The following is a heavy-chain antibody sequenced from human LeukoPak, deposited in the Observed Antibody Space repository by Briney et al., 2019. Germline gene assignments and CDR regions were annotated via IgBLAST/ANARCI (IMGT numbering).Heavy chain of an antibody. CDR3: ANSASYSSSWYFFDY. CDR2: ISGSGGST. CDR1: GFTFSSYA. Sequence: GGSLRLSCAASGFTFSSYAMSWVHQAPGKGLEWVSAISGSGGSTYYADSVKGRFTISRDNSKNTLYLQMNSLRAEDTAVYYCANSASYSSSWYFFDYWGQGTLVTVSS. D-gene: IGHD6-13*01. J-gene: IGHJ4*02. V-gene: IGHV3-23*01.